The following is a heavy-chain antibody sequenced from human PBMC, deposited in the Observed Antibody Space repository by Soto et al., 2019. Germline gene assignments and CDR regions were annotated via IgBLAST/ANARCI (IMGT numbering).Heavy chain of an antibody. V-gene: IGHV4-4*07. Sequence: SETLSLTCTISGGAIGSHYWTWIRQPAGKGLEWIGRIYGSGSTKYNPSLQSRVAMSLDTSKNQFSLRLESVTAADTAVYYCARGQRFSDWFDPWGQGTLVTVS. CDR1: GGAIGSHY. CDR3: ARGQRFSDWFDP. D-gene: IGHD3-3*01. CDR2: IYGSGST. J-gene: IGHJ5*02.